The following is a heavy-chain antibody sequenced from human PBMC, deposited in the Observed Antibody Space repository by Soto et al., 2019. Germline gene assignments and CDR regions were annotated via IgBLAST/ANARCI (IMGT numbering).Heavy chain of an antibody. J-gene: IGHJ4*02. V-gene: IGHV3-7*05. Sequence: PGGSLRLSCAASGFTFSSYAMSWVRQAPGKGLEWLANINEDGSKKYYVDSVKGRFTISRDNAKNSVWLQMNSLRVEDTAVYFCVRGVMVSPGLDNWGQGTLVTVSS. CDR1: GFTFSSYA. CDR3: VRGVMVSPGLDN. D-gene: IGHD2-15*01. CDR2: INEDGSKK.